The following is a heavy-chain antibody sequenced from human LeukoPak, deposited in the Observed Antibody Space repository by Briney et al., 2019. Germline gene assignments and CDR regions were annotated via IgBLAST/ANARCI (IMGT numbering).Heavy chain of an antibody. D-gene: IGHD6-19*01. J-gene: IGHJ6*02. V-gene: IGHV1-8*01. CDR2: MNPNSGNT. Sequence: ASVKVSCKASGYTFTSYDINWVRQATGQGLEWMGWMNPNSGNTGYAQKFQGRVTMTRNTSISTAYMELSSLRSEDTAVYYCARDRGGWPYYYYYGMDVWGQGTTVTVSS. CDR3: ARDRGGWPYYYYYGMDV. CDR1: GYTFTSYD.